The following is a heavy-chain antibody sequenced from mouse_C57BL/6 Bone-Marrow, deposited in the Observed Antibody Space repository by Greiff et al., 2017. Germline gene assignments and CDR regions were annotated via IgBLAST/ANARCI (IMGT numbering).Heavy chain of an antibody. D-gene: IGHD2-5*01. CDR2: ISYSGST. CDR3: ARDQGAYYSNVAWFAY. CDR1: GYSITSGYD. V-gene: IGHV3-1*01. Sequence: EVKLMESGPGMVKPSQSLSLTCTVTGYSITSGYDWHWIRHFPGNKLEWMGYISYSGSTNYNPSLKSRISITHDTSKNHFFLKLNSVTTEDTATYYCARDQGAYYSNVAWFAYWGQGTLVTVSA. J-gene: IGHJ3*01.